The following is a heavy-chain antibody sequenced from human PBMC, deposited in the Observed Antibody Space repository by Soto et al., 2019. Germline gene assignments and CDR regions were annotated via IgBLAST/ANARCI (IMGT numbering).Heavy chain of an antibody. CDR2: IIPLLGTP. Sequence: GASVKVSCKASGCSFSNFGISWVRQAPGQGLEWMGGIIPLLGTPNYAQKFQGRVTITADTSTSTASMELSSLRSDDTAVYYCTRGPHYDYIHRAGYYYGMDVWGQGTTVTVSS. CDR1: GCSFSNFG. V-gene: IGHV1-69*10. D-gene: IGHD5-12*01. CDR3: TRGPHYDYIHRAGYYYGMDV. J-gene: IGHJ6*02.